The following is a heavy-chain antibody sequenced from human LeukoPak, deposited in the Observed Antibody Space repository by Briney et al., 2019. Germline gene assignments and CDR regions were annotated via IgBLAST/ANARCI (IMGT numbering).Heavy chain of an antibody. CDR2: ISSSGSTI. CDR1: GFTFSSYE. D-gene: IGHD6-13*01. V-gene: IGHV3-48*03. Sequence: GGSLRLSCAASGFTFSSYEMNWVRQAPGKGLEWVSYISSSGSTIYYADSVKGRFTISRDNAKNSLCLQMNSLRAEDTAFYYCARGYRAAAGDYWGQGTLVTVSS. CDR3: ARGYRAAAGDY. J-gene: IGHJ4*02.